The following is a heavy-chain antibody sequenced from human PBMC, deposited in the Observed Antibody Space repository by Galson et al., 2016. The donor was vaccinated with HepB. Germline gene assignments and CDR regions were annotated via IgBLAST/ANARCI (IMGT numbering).Heavy chain of an antibody. V-gene: IGHV1-69*13. CDR3: ASLSGSGNLGYYYYGMDV. J-gene: IGHJ6*02. D-gene: IGHD3-10*01. CDR1: GGTFSSYA. Sequence: SVKVSCKASGGTFSSYAFSWVRQAPGQGLEWMGGIIPIFGTTQYAQKFQGRVTITADESTSTAYMDLSSLRSDDTAVYYCASLSGSGNLGYYYYGMDVWGQGTTVTVSS. CDR2: IIPIFGTT.